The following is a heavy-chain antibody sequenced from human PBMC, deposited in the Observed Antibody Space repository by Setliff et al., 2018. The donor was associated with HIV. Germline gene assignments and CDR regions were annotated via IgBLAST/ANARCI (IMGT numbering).Heavy chain of an antibody. CDR1: GYTFNNFY. CDR2: INPSGGST. D-gene: IGHD2-15*01. CDR3: AKEHCSGGTCYSHFDY. Sequence: ASVKVSCKASGYTFNNFYLHWVRLAPGQGLEWMGIINPSGGSTSYAQKFQGRVTMTTDTSTSTVYMELSSLRSEDTAVYYCAKEHCSGGTCYSHFDYWGQGTLVTVSS. J-gene: IGHJ4*02. V-gene: IGHV1-46*02.